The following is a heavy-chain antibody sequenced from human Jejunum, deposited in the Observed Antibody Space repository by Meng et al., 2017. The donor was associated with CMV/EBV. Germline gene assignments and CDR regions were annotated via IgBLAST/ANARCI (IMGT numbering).Heavy chain of an antibody. V-gene: IGHV4-30-4*01. Sequence: SSTDYYWSWIRQSPGKGLEWIGYIFSSGSAYYTPSLKSRLTMSMDTSKNQFSLTLRSVTAADTAVYYCVRIERIFGVVIEWTYFDSWGQGTLVTVSS. CDR3: VRIERIFGVVIEWTYFDS. CDR2: IFSSGSA. CDR1: SSTDYY. J-gene: IGHJ4*02. D-gene: IGHD3-3*01.